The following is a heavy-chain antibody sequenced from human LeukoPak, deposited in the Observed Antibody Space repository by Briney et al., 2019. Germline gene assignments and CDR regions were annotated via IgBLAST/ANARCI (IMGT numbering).Heavy chain of an antibody. D-gene: IGHD3-3*01. CDR2: INHSGGA. V-gene: IGHV4-34*01. J-gene: IGHJ4*02. CDR3: ARVPLRFLEPFDY. Sequence: SETLSLTCAVYGGSFIGYYWSWIRQPPGKGLEWIGEINHSGGANYNPSLKSRVTISADTSKSQFSLKLGSVTAADTAVYYCARVPLRFLEPFDYWGQGTLVTVSS. CDR1: GGSFIGYY.